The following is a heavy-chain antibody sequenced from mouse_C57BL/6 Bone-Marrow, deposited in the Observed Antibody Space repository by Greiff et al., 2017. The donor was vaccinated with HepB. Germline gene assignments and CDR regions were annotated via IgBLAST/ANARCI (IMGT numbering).Heavy chain of an antibody. CDR1: GFTFSSYG. CDR2: ISSGGSYT. D-gene: IGHD2-3*01. CDR3: ARRWLLRGTDYAMDY. Sequence: EVQGVESGGDLVKPGGSLKLSCAASGFTFSSYGMSWVRQTPDKRLEWVATISSGGSYTYYPDSVKGRFTISRDNAKNTLYLQMSSLKSEDTAMYYCARRWLLRGTDYAMDYWGQGTSVTVSS. V-gene: IGHV5-6*01. J-gene: IGHJ4*01.